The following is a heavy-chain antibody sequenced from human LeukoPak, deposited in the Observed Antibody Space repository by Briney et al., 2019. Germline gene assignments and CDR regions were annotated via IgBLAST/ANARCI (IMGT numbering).Heavy chain of an antibody. J-gene: IGHJ4*02. CDR2: INHSGST. D-gene: IGHD4-11*01. Sequence: PSETLSLTCAVDGGSFSGYYWSWIRQPPGKGLEWIGEINHSGSTNYNPSLKSRVTISVDTSKNQFSLKLSSVTAADTAVYYCAMIPLGTTVTLDYWGQGTLVTVSS. CDR3: AMIPLGTTVTLDY. CDR1: GGSFSGYY. V-gene: IGHV4-34*01.